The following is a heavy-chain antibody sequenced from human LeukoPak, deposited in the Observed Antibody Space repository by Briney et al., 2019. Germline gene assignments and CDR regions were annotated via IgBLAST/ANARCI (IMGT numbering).Heavy chain of an antibody. CDR1: GGSISSDSYY. CDR3: ARWSGSVTARNYYYYMDV. CDR2: IYTSGTT. V-gene: IGHV4-61*02. D-gene: IGHD6-6*01. J-gene: IGHJ6*03. Sequence: PSQTLSLTCTVSGGSISSDSYYWSWIRQPAGKGLEWIGRIYTSGTTDYNPSLRTRVTISVDASRNQFSLNPSSVTAADTAVYYCARWSGSVTARNYYYYMDVWGEGTTVTVSS.